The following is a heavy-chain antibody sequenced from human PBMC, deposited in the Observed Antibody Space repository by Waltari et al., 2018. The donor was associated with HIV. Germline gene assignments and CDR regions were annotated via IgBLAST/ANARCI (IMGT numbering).Heavy chain of an antibody. CDR1: GFSVVSNS. CDR3: ARMQRSYGSEQSRYFYFGIDV. CDR2: LYINCNT. J-gene: IGHJ6*02. Sequence: EVQLVASGGNLTQPWGALIFSCAASGFSVVSNSMSWVRRAPGKGLEWVSVLYINCNTNYVDSVKGRFTVFRDNSKNTLYLQMNTLRAEDTAVYYCARMQRSYGSEQSRYFYFGIDVWGQGTSVIVSS. D-gene: IGHD3-10*01. V-gene: IGHV3-53*01.